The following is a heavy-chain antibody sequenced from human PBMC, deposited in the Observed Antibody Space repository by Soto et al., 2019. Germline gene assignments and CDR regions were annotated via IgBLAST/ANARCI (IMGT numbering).Heavy chain of an antibody. Sequence: GGSLRLSCAASGFTFSSYAMRWVLQAQGKGLEWVSAISGSGGSTYYADSVKGRFTISRDNSKNTLYLQMNSLRAEDTAVYYCENDIVVVVAAPDMDVWGKGTTVNVSS. CDR3: ENDIVVVVAAPDMDV. V-gene: IGHV3-23*01. CDR1: GFTFSSYA. J-gene: IGHJ6*03. D-gene: IGHD2-15*01. CDR2: ISGSGGST.